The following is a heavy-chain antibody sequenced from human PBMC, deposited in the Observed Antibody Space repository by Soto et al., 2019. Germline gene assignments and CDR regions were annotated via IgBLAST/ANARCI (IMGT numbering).Heavy chain of an antibody. J-gene: IGHJ5*02. Sequence: SETLSLTCAVYGGSFSGYYWSWIRQPPGKGLEWIGEINHSGSTNYNPSLKSRVTISVDTSKNQFSLKLSSVTAADTAVYYCARHNAGFPGFDPWGQGTLVTVSS. D-gene: IGHD1-1*01. CDR1: GGSFSGYY. CDR3: ARHNAGFPGFDP. V-gene: IGHV4-34*01. CDR2: INHSGST.